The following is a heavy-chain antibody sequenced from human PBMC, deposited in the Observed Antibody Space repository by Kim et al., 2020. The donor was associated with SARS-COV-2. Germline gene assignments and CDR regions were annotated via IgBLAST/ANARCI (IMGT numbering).Heavy chain of an antibody. Sequence: SETLSLTCTVSGGSMNTYSWGWIRQSPGRGLEWIGTIYSSGTTYYNPSLKSRVTISVDTSKNQFSVHLSAVTAADTAVYYCANNYCGSYSGHLGHYWGLGTRVTVSS. J-gene: IGHJ4*02. D-gene: IGHD3-22*01. CDR2: IYSSGTT. CDR3: ANNYCGSYSGHLGHY. CDR1: GGSMNTYS. V-gene: IGHV4-39*01.